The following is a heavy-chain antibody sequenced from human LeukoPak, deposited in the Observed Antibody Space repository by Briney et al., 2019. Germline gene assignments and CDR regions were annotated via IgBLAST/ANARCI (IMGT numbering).Heavy chain of an antibody. CDR1: GYTFTSYD. D-gene: IGHD6-13*01. J-gene: IGHJ3*02. V-gene: IGHV1-8*01. Sequence: ASVKVSCKASGYTFTSYDINWVRQATGHGLEWMGWMNPISGYTGFAQNFQGRVTMTGNTSISTAYMELSSLKSEDAAVYYCARGNRLYTSSWSSLAFDIWGQGTMVTVSS. CDR2: MNPISGYT. CDR3: ARGNRLYTSSWSSLAFDI.